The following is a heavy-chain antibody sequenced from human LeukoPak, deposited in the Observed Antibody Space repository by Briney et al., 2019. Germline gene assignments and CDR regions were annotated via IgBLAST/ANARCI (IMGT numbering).Heavy chain of an antibody. CDR3: ARAAYDYGDSLDY. V-gene: IGHV1-2*02. J-gene: IGHJ4*02. CDR2: INPNSGGT. D-gene: IGHD4-17*01. CDR1: GYTFTGYY. Sequence: ASVKVSCKASGYTFTGYYMHWVRQAPGQGLEWMGWINPNSGGTNYAQKFQGRVTMTSDTSISTAYMELSRLRSDDTAVYYCARAAYDYGDSLDYWGQGTLVTVSS.